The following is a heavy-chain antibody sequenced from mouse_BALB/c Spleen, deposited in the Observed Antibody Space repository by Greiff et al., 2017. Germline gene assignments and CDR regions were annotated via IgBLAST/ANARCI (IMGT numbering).Heavy chain of an antibody. CDR1: GFNIKDTY. CDR2: IDPANGNT. Sequence: VHVKQSGAELVKPGASVKLSCTASGFNIKDTYMHWVKQRPEQGLEWIGRIDPANGNTKYDPKFQGKATITADTSSNTAYLQLSSLTSEDTAVYYCARRAGTLDYWGQGTTLTVSS. CDR3: ARRAGTLDY. D-gene: IGHD3-3*01. V-gene: IGHV14-3*02. J-gene: IGHJ2*01.